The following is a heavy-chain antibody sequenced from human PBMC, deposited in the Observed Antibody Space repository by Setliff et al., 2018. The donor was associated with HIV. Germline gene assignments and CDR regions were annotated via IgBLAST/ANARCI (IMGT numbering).Heavy chain of an antibody. CDR3: VREGDPDSSDWTDRMLGH. CDR1: GDSVSSNSAA. V-gene: IGHV6-1*01. D-gene: IGHD3-22*01. J-gene: IGHJ4*02. CDR2: TYYRSRWYH. Sequence: SQTLSLTCAISGDSVSSNSAAWNWIRQSPSRGLEWLGRTYYRSRWYHDYAPSVKSRLTVIPDTSKNQFSLLLNFVTPDDTAMYYCVREGDPDSSDWTDRMLGHWGQGTLVTVSS.